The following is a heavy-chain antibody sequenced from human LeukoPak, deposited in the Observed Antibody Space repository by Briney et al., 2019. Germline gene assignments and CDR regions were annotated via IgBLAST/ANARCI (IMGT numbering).Heavy chain of an antibody. D-gene: IGHD3-10*01. CDR1: GFTFGDYA. CDR2: IRSKAYGGTT. CDR3: TRARASYYFDY. J-gene: IGHJ4*02. V-gene: IGHV3-49*04. Sequence: GGSLRLSCTASGFTFGDYAMSWVRQAPGKGLEWVGFIRSKAYGGTTEYAASVKGRFTISRDDSRSIAYLQMSSLKTEDTAVYYCTRARASYYFDYWGQGTLVTVSS.